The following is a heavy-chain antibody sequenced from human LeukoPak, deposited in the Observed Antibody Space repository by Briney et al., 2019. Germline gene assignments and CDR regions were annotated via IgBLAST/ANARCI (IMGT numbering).Heavy chain of an antibody. J-gene: IGHJ4*02. Sequence: GGSLRLSCAASGFTFSNYEMHWVRQAPGKGLEWVSYISSSGSDIYYADSVKGRFTISRDNAKNSLYLQMNSLRAEDTAVYYCASVDSGSYSYDYWGQGTLVTVSS. V-gene: IGHV3-48*03. CDR1: GFTFSNYE. CDR3: ASVDSGSYSYDY. CDR2: ISSSGSDI. D-gene: IGHD1-26*01.